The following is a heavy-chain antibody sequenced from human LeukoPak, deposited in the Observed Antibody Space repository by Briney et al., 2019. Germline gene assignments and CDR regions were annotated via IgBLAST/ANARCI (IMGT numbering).Heavy chain of an antibody. J-gene: IGHJ4*02. CDR1: GFTFSGSP. D-gene: IGHD4-17*01. CDR2: IRTKATSYDA. Sequence: GGSLKLSCAASGFTFSGSPMHWVRQASGKGLEWVGRIRTKATSYDAAYAASVKGRFTTSRDDSKNTAYLQMNSLKTEDTAVYYCTTETVPPAHFDYWGQGTLVTVSS. CDR3: TTETVPPAHFDY. V-gene: IGHV3-73*01.